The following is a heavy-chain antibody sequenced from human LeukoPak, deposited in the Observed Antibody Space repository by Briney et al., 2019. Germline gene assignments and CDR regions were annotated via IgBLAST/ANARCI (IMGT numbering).Heavy chain of an antibody. CDR3: TKDSDPTN. CDR2: ISRSGGST. Sequence: AGGSLRLSCAASGFTFNDYYMSWIRQAPGKGLEWVSSISRSGGSTYYADSVKGRFTISRDNSKNTLYLQMNSLRAEDTAVYYCTKDSDPTNWGQGTLVTVSS. CDR1: GFTFNDYY. J-gene: IGHJ4*02. V-gene: IGHV3-23*01.